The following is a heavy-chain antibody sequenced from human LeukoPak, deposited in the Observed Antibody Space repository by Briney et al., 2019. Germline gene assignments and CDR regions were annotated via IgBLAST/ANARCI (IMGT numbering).Heavy chain of an antibody. D-gene: IGHD3-22*01. J-gene: IGHJ6*03. V-gene: IGHV4-4*07. CDR2: IYTSGST. CDR1: GGSISSYY. Sequence: PSETLSLTCTVSGGSISSYYWSWIRQPAGKGLEWIGRIYTSGSTNYNPSLKSRVTMSVDTSKNRFSLKLSSVTAADTAVYYCAREGYYYDSSGYYGYYYYMDVWGKGTTVTVSS. CDR3: AREGYYYDSSGYYGYYYYMDV.